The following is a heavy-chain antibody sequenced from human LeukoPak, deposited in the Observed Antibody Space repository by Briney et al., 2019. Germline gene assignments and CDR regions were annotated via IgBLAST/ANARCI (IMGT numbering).Heavy chain of an antibody. D-gene: IGHD5-18*01. CDR2: ISSSGNTI. CDR3: GRGYSNGPAIDS. J-gene: IGHJ4*02. CDR1: GFTFSDYY. Sequence: PGGSLRLSCAASGFTFSDYYMTWIRQAPGNGLEWVSYISSSGNTINYAGSVRGRFTISRDNAENSLYLQMNSLRADDTAVYYCGRGYSNGPAIDSWGQGTLVTVSS. V-gene: IGHV3-11*04.